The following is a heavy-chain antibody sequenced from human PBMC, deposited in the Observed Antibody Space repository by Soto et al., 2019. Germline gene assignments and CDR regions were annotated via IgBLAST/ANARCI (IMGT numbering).Heavy chain of an antibody. V-gene: IGHV1-8*01. CDR2: MNPNSGNT. J-gene: IGHJ6*02. D-gene: IGHD6-13*01. Sequence: ASVKVSCKASGYTFTSYDINWVRQATGQGLEWMGWMNPNSGNTGYAQKFQGRVTMTRNTSISTAYMELSSLRSEDTAVYYCARGGIAAAGTFYGMDVWGQGTTVTVSS. CDR1: GYTFTSYD. CDR3: ARGGIAAAGTFYGMDV.